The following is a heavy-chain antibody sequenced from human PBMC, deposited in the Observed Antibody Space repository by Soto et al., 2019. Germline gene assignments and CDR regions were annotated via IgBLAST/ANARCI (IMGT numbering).Heavy chain of an antibody. V-gene: IGHV4-30-2*01. J-gene: IGHJ4*02. D-gene: IGHD3-10*01. CDR3: ARAGGTTTMVPGVTGFDY. CDR1: GGSISSGGYS. Sequence: SETLSLTCAVSGGSISSGGYSWSWIRQPPGKGLEWIGYIYHSGSTYYNPSLKSRVTVSVDRSKNQFSLKLSSVTAADTAVYYCARAGGTTTMVPGVTGFDYRGQCTVVTVSS. CDR2: IYHSGST.